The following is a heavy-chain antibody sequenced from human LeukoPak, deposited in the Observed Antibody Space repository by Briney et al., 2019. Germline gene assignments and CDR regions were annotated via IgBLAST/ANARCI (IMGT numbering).Heavy chain of an antibody. CDR2: ISWNSGSM. J-gene: IGHJ4*02. D-gene: IGHD3-9*01. V-gene: IGHV3-9*01. CDR3: AKDNDILTGNYTPTFDY. Sequence: GGSLRLSCAASGVTFDDYAMHWVRHPPGKGLEWVSGISWNSGSMIYADSVEGRFTISRYNAKNSLYLQTKSLRAEDTALYYCAKDNDILTGNYTPTFDYWGQGTLVTVSS. CDR1: GVTFDDYA.